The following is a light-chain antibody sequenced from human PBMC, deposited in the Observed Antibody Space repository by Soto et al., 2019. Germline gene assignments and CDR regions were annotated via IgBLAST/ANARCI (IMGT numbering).Light chain of an antibody. CDR3: QQYNSYSLT. CDR1: QSIANR. V-gene: IGKV1-5*01. CDR2: GAS. Sequence: DIQLTQSPSILSASGGDRVTITCRASQSIANRLAWYQQKPGKTPKLLIYGASTLESGVPSRFSGSGTGTEFTLTINSLQTDDFATYYCQQYNSYSLTFGGGTKVDIK. J-gene: IGKJ4*01.